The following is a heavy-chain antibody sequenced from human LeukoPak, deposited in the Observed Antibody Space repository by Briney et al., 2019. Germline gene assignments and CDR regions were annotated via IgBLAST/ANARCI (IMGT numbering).Heavy chain of an antibody. CDR2: ISAYNGNT. Sequence: ASVKVSCKASGYTFTSYGISWVRQAPGQGLEWMGWISAYNGNTNYAQKLQGRVTMTTDTSTSTAYMELRSLRSDDTAVYYCARDAPVVVTATDAFDIWGQGTMVTVSS. CDR1: GYTFTSYG. D-gene: IGHD2-21*02. CDR3: ARDAPVVVTATDAFDI. J-gene: IGHJ3*02. V-gene: IGHV1-18*01.